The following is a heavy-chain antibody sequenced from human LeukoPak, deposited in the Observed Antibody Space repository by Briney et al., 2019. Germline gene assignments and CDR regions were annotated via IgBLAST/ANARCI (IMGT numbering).Heavy chain of an antibody. CDR1: GFTFSSYE. Sequence: GGSLRLSCAASGFTFSSYEMNWVRQAPGKGLEWVSYISSSGSTIYYADSVKGRFTISRDNAKNSLYPQMNSLRAEDTAIYYCARGDLTFWGFPHWGQGALVTVSS. V-gene: IGHV3-48*03. CDR3: ARGDLTFWGFPH. D-gene: IGHD7-27*01. J-gene: IGHJ4*02. CDR2: ISSSGSTI.